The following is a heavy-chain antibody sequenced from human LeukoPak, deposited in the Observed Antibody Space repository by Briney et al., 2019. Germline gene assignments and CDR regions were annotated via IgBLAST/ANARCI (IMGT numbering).Heavy chain of an antibody. CDR1: GYTFTSYY. CDR3: ARGRDIVVVPASFDY. Sequence: ASVKVSCKASGYTFTSYYMHWVRQAPGQGLEWMGIINPSGGSTSYAQKCQGRVTMTRDTSTSTVYMELSSLRSEDTAVYYCARGRDIVVVPASFDYWGQGTLVTVSS. D-gene: IGHD2-2*01. J-gene: IGHJ4*02. V-gene: IGHV1-46*01. CDR2: INPSGGST.